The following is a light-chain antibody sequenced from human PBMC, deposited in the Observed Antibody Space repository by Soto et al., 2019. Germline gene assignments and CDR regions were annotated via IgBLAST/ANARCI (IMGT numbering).Light chain of an antibody. V-gene: IGKV1-39*01. J-gene: IGKJ4*01. CDR3: QQTYSVPQA. CDR1: QSIRSY. CDR2: AAS. Sequence: DIQMTQSPSSLSASVGDRVTITCRASQSIRSYLNWYQQKPGNAPNLLIYAASSLQSGVPSRFSGSGSGTDFTLTISSLQPEDFATYYCQQTYSVPQAFGGGTKVEIK.